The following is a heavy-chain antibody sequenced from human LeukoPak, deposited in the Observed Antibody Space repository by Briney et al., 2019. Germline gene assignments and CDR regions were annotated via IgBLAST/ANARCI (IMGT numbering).Heavy chain of an antibody. D-gene: IGHD2-2*01. J-gene: IGHJ4*02. CDR3: ARALYHTFDY. CDR2: ISADSGNT. V-gene: IGHV1-18*01. Sequence: VASVTVSCKASGYSFSSYGISWVRQAPGQGLEWIGWISADSGNTNYVQKLQGRVTMTTDTSTSTAYMELRSLRSDDTAVYYCARALYHTFDYWGQGTLVIVSS. CDR1: GYSFSSYG.